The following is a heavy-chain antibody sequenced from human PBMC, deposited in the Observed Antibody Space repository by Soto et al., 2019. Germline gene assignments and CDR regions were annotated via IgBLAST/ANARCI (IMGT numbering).Heavy chain of an antibody. CDR3: VRDNLAFDI. CDR2: ISYSGSTI. J-gene: IGHJ3*02. Sequence: GGSLRLSCAASGFTFSYYYMSWIRQAPGKGLEWVSYISYSGSTIYYADSVKGRFTISRDNAKNSLYLQMNSLRAEDTAVYYCVRDNLAFDIWGQGTMVTVSS. V-gene: IGHV3-11*01. CDR1: GFTFSYYY.